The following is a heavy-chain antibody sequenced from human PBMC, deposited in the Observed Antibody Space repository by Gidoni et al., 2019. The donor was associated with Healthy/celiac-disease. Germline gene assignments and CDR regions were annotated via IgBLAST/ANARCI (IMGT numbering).Heavy chain of an antibody. V-gene: IGHV4-34*01. CDR2: INHSGST. CDR3: ARGAFWSGYYSVRYYYYGMDV. Sequence: QVQLQQWGAGLLKPSETLSLTCAVYGWSFSCYYWSCIRQHPGKGLECIGGINHSGSTNYTPSLKSRVTISVDTSKNQFSLKLSSVTAADTAVYYCARGAFWSGYYSVRYYYYGMDVWGQGTTVTVSS. J-gene: IGHJ6*02. D-gene: IGHD3-3*01. CDR1: GWSFSCYY.